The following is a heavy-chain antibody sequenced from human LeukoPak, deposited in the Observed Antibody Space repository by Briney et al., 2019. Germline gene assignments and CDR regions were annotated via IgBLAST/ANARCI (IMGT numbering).Heavy chain of an antibody. D-gene: IGHD3-22*01. V-gene: IGHV5-51*01. Sequence: GESLKISCKGSGFSFTSYWIGWVRQMPGKGLEWMGIIYPGDSDTRYSPSFQGQVTISADKSISTAYPQWSSLKASDTAMYYCARPVYYYDSSGYRVVGYFDYWGQGTLVTVSS. J-gene: IGHJ4*02. CDR3: ARPVYYYDSSGYRVVGYFDY. CDR2: IYPGDSDT. CDR1: GFSFTSYW.